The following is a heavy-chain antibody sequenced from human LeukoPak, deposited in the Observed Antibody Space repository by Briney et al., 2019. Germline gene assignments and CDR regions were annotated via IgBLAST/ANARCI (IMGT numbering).Heavy chain of an antibody. CDR1: GYTFTGYY. CDR3: ARAVGRDSSSAFDY. CDR2: INPNSGGT. Sequence: ASVKVSCKASGYTFTGYYMHWVRQAPGQGLEWMGWINPNSGGTNYAQKFQGRVTMTRDTSISTAYMELSRLRSDDTAVYYCARAVGRDSSSAFDYWGQGTLVTVSS. J-gene: IGHJ4*02. D-gene: IGHD6-6*01. V-gene: IGHV1-2*02.